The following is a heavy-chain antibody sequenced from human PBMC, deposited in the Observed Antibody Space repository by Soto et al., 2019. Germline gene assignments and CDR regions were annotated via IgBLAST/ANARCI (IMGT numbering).Heavy chain of an antibody. J-gene: IGHJ6*02. CDR3: ARAYSGSYYAHYYGMDV. Sequence: QVQLVQSGAEVKKPGASVKVSCKASGYTFTSYDINWVRQATGQGLEWMGWMNPNSGNTGYAQKFQGRVTMTRNTSISTAYRELSSLRSEDTAVYYCARAYSGSYYAHYYGMDVWGQGTTVTVSS. CDR1: GYTFTSYD. D-gene: IGHD1-26*01. V-gene: IGHV1-8*01. CDR2: MNPNSGNT.